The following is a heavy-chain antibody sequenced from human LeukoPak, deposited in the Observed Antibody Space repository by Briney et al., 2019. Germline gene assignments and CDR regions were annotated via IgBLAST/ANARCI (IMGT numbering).Heavy chain of an antibody. V-gene: IGHV3-9*01. D-gene: IGHD6-19*01. Sequence: GRSLRLSCAASGFTFDDYAMHWVRQAPGKGLEWVSGISWNSGSIGYADSVKGRFTISRDNAKNSLYLQMNSLRAEDTAFYYCAKDTAVAGTGGFDVWGQGTMVTVSS. CDR2: ISWNSGSI. J-gene: IGHJ3*01. CDR1: GFTFDDYA. CDR3: AKDTAVAGTGGFDV.